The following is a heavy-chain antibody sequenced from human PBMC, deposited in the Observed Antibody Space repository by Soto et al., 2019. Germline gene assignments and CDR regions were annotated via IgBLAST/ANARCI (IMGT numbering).Heavy chain of an antibody. CDR1: GFTFSSYA. Sequence: GGSLRLSCAASGFTFSSYAMHWVRQAPGKGLEWVAVISYDGSNKYYADSVKGRFTISRDNSKNTLYLQMNSLRAEDTAVYYCARGPSSGWYGLDYWGQGTLVTVSS. CDR2: ISYDGSNK. D-gene: IGHD6-19*01. V-gene: IGHV3-30-3*01. CDR3: ARGPSSGWYGLDY. J-gene: IGHJ4*02.